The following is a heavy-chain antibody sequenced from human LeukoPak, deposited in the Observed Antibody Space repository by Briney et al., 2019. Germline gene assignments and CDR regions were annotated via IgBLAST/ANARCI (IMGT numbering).Heavy chain of an antibody. CDR1: GGSISIYY. J-gene: IGHJ3*02. D-gene: IGHD5-24*01. Sequence: SETLSLTCTVSGGSISIYYWSWIRQPPGKALESVGYIYYGGSTNYNPSLKSRVTISVDTSKNQFSLNLSSVTAADTAVYYCARTRDGYNLDAFDIWGQGTMVTVSS. V-gene: IGHV4-59*01. CDR3: ARTRDGYNLDAFDI. CDR2: IYYGGST.